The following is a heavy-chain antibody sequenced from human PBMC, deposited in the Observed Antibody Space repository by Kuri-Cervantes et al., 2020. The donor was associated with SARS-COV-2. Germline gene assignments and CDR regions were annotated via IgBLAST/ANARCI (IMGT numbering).Heavy chain of an antibody. CDR3: AREGTNEEIN. J-gene: IGHJ4*02. D-gene: IGHD2-8*01. CDR1: GGTFSSYA. V-gene: IGHV1-69*06. Sequence: KISCKASGGTFSSYAISWVRQAPGQGLEWMGGIIPIFGTANYAQKFQGRVTITADKSTSTAYMELSSLGSEDTAVYYCAREGTNEEINWGQGTRVTGYS. CDR2: IIPIFGTA.